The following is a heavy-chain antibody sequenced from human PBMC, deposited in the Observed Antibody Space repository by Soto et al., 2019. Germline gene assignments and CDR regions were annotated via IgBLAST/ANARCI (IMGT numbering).Heavy chain of an antibody. CDR3: ARDIALQHYYYYGMDV. CDR2: IIPIFDTA. V-gene: IGHV1-69*06. Sequence: VQLVQSGAEVKKPGSSVKVSCKASGGTFSSYGISWVRQAPGQGLEWMGGIIPIFDTAKYAQKFQGRVTITADKSTSTAYMEVSSLRSEDTAVYYCARDIALQHYYYYGMDVWGQGTTVTVSS. CDR1: GGTFSSYG. J-gene: IGHJ6*02. D-gene: IGHD6-13*01.